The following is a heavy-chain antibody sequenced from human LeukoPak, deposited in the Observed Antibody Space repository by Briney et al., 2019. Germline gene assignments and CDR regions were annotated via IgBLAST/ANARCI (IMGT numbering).Heavy chain of an antibody. CDR2: INHSGST. Sequence: SETLSLTCAVYGGSFSGYYWSWIRQPPGKGLEWIGEINHSGSTNYNPSLKSRVTISVDTSKNQFSLKLSSVTAADTAVYYCAREHYYDGSGGAWGQGTLVTVSS. D-gene: IGHD3-22*01. CDR1: GGSFSGYY. CDR3: AREHYYDGSGGA. J-gene: IGHJ4*02. V-gene: IGHV4-34*01.